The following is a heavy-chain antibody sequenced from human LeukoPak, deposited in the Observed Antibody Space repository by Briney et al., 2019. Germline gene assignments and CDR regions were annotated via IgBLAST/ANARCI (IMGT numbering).Heavy chain of an antibody. CDR2: IYYSGTT. Sequence: PSETLSLTCTVSGDSISSSNYYWGWIRQPPGKGREWVGSIYYSGTTYYNPSLKSRVTISVDTSKNQFSLKVSSVTDADTAVYYCARQRRYDYYMDVWGKGTTVTVSS. CDR3: ARQRRYDYYMDV. D-gene: IGHD3-9*01. CDR1: GDSISSSNYY. J-gene: IGHJ6*03. V-gene: IGHV4-39*01.